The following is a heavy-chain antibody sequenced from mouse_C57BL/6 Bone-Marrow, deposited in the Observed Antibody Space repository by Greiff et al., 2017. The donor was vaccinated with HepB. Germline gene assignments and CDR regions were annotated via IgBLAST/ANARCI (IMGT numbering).Heavy chain of an antibody. CDR3: ASLSYDGYYVWFAY. D-gene: IGHD2-3*01. CDR1: GYTFTDYN. V-gene: IGHV1-18*01. CDR2: INPNNGGT. J-gene: IGHJ3*01. Sequence: EVQRVESGPELVKPGASVKIPCKASGYTFTDYNMDWVKQSHGKSLEWIGDINPNNGGTIYNQKFKGKATLTVDKSSSTAYMELRSLTSEDTAVYYCASLSYDGYYVWFAYWGQGTLVTVSA.